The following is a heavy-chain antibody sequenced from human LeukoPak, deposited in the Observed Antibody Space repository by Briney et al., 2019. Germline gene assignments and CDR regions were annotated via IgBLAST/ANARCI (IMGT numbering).Heavy chain of an antibody. CDR2: ISAYNGNT. CDR3: ARDRALFSSYYDSSAY. Sequence: ASVKVSCKASGYTFTSYGFSWVRQAPGQGLEWMGWISAYNGNTNYAQKLQGRVTMTRDTSTSTAYMELRSLRSDDTAVYYCARDRALFSSYYDSSAYWGQGTLVTVSS. D-gene: IGHD3-22*01. J-gene: IGHJ4*02. CDR1: GYTFTSYG. V-gene: IGHV1-18*01.